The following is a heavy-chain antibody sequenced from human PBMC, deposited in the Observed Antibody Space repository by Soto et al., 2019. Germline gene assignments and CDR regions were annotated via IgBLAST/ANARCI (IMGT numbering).Heavy chain of an antibody. CDR2: ISYDGSNK. J-gene: IGHJ4*02. CDR3: ARDKRDLRFLEWSYYFGY. V-gene: IGHV3-30-3*01. Sequence: PGGPLRLSCAASGFTFSTYAMHWVRQAPGKGLAWVAVISYDGSNKYYADSEKGRFTISRDNSKNTLYLQMNSLRAEDTAVYYCARDKRDLRFLEWSYYFGYWGQGTLVTVSS. D-gene: IGHD3-3*01. CDR1: GFTFSTYA.